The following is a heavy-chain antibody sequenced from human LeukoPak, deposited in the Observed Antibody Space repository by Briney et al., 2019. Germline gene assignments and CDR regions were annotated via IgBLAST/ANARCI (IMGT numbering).Heavy chain of an antibody. D-gene: IGHD3-10*01. Sequence: SETLSLTCAIYGGSFGGCYWCWIRQRPGTGLGWIGEINHSGSTNYNPSLKSRVTVSVDTPKHPFALHLSPVTAGDMAVYYCAGPGAGDLDYWGQGTLVTVSS. V-gene: IGHV4-34*01. CDR3: AGPGAGDLDY. CDR1: GGSFGGCY. J-gene: IGHJ4*02. CDR2: INHSGST.